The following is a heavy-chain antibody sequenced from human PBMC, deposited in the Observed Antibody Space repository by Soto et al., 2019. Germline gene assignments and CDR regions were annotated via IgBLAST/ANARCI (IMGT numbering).Heavy chain of an antibody. CDR1: GGSISSGGYS. V-gene: IGHV4-61*08. J-gene: IGHJ4*02. CDR3: ARGPPFDY. CDR2: IYNSVST. Sequence: SETLSLTCAVSGGSISSGGYSWSWIRQPPGKGLEWIAFIYNSVSTNYNPSLKSRVTISVDTSKNQFSLKLNSVTAADTAVYFCARGPPFDYWGQGTLVTVSS.